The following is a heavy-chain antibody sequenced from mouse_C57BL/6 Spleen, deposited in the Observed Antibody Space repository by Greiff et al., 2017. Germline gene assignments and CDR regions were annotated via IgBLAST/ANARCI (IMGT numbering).Heavy chain of an antibody. V-gene: IGHV1-72*01. CDR2: IDPNRGGT. D-gene: IGHD1-1*02. CDR3: ARGGITTGEAMDY. J-gene: IGHJ4*01. CDR1: GYTFTSYW. Sequence: QVQLQQPGAELVKPGASVKLSCKASGYTFTSYWMHWVKQRPGRGLEWIGRIDPNRGGTKYNEKFKSKATLTVDKPSSTADMQLSSRTSEDSAVYYCARGGITTGEAMDYWGQGTSVTVSS.